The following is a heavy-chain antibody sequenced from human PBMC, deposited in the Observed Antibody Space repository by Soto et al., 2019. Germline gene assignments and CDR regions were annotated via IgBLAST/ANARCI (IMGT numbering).Heavy chain of an antibody. V-gene: IGHV3-21*01. CDR2: ISGSGDYI. D-gene: IGHD2-15*01. CDR1: GFIFNNYY. CDR3: AREAGSTPKDS. J-gene: IGHJ5*01. Sequence: PGGSLSLSCAASGFIFNNYYLNWVRQAPGKGLEWVSSISGSGDYIYYADSVKGRFTISRDNAKNSLYLQMNSLRVEDTAVYYCAREAGSTPKDSWGQGTQVTVSS.